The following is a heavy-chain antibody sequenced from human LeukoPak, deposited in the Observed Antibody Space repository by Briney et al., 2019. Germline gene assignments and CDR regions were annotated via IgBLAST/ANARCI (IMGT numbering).Heavy chain of an antibody. V-gene: IGHV3-30*02. Sequence: PGGSLRLSCAASGFTVSTNYMSWVRQAPGKGLEWVAFIRYDGSNKYYADSVKGRFTISRDNSKNTLYLQMNSLRAEDTAVYYCAKDVAVAGNGGFDYWGQGTLVTVSS. CDR1: GFTVSTNY. D-gene: IGHD6-19*01. J-gene: IGHJ4*02. CDR2: IRYDGSNK. CDR3: AKDVAVAGNGGFDY.